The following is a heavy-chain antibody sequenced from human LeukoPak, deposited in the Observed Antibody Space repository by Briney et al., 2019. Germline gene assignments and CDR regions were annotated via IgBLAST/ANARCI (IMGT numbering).Heavy chain of an antibody. CDR3: ARDESGTTPNGWFDP. V-gene: IGHV1-2*02. J-gene: IGHJ5*02. D-gene: IGHD1-14*01. Sequence: ASVKVSCKASGFAFTFYYMHWVRQAPGQGLEWMGWINPNSGGTNYAQKFQGRVTMTRDTSISTAYMELSRLTSDDTAVYYCARDESGTTPNGWFDPWGQGTLVTVSS. CDR1: GFAFTFYY. CDR2: INPNSGGT.